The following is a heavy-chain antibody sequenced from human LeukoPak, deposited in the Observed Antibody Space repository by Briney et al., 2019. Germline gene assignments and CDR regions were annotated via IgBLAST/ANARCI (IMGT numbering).Heavy chain of an antibody. V-gene: IGHV4-59*01. CDR3: AREGSGSYYNWFDP. D-gene: IGHD3-10*01. CDR2: IYYSGST. Sequence: SETLSLTCTVSGGSINGYYWSWIRRPPGKGLEWIGYIYYSGSTNYNPSLKSRVTISVDTSKNQFSLKLSSVTAADTAVYYCAREGSGSYYNWFDPWGQGTLVTVSS. CDR1: GGSINGYY. J-gene: IGHJ5*02.